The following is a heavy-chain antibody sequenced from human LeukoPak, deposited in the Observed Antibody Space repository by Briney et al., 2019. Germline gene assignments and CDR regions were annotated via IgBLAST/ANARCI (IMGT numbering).Heavy chain of an antibody. J-gene: IGHJ5*02. V-gene: IGHV4-59*01. Sequence: SETLSLTCTVSGGSISSYYWSWIRQPPGEGLEWIGYIYYSGSTNYNPSLKSRVTISVDTSKNQFSLKLSSVTAEDTAVYYCARDGSVATIPVRYGMFDNWFDPWGQGTLVTVSS. CDR1: GGSISSYY. D-gene: IGHD5-12*01. CDR3: ARDGSVATIPVRYGMFDNWFDP. CDR2: IYYSGST.